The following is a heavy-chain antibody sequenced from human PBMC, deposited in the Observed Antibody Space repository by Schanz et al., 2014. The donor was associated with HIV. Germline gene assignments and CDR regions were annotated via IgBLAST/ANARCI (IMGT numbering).Heavy chain of an antibody. D-gene: IGHD3-22*01. V-gene: IGHV3-23*04. CDR1: GFTFSSHW. CDR2: ISESGGRS. J-gene: IGHJ4*02. CDR3: AKPEYDSSGNSQSHFDY. Sequence: EVQLVESGGGLVQPGGSLRLSCAASGFTFSSHWMHWVRQAPGKGLEWVSSISESGGRSYYADSVNGRFTISRDNSKNTLYLQMTTLRTEDTAVYYCAKPEYDSSGNSQSHFDYWGQGTLVTVSS.